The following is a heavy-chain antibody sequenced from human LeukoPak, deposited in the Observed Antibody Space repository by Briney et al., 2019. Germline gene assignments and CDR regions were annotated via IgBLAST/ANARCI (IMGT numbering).Heavy chain of an antibody. J-gene: IGHJ6*03. Sequence: GGSLRLSCAASGFTFSSYAMHWVRQAPGKGLEWVAVISYDGSNKYYADSVKGRFTISRDNSKNTLYLQMNSLRAEDTAVYYCAKGVGGSANYYYMDVWGKGTTVTVSS. V-gene: IGHV3-30-3*01. CDR3: AKGVGGSANYYYMDV. CDR1: GFTFSSYA. CDR2: ISYDGSNK. D-gene: IGHD3-10*01.